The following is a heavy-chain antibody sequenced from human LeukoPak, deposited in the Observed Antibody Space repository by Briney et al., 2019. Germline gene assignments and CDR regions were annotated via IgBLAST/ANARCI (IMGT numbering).Heavy chain of an antibody. V-gene: IGHV3-21*01. D-gene: IGHD6-6*01. CDR2: ISISGSYV. Sequence: GGSLRLSCVASGFNFNDYNIDWVRQAPGKGLEWVSWISISGSYVRYADSVKGRFTLSRDNAQKSVYLEMNRVRVEDTGIYFCARVRHVEAALCGNYYSFDFWGQGTLVTVSS. J-gene: IGHJ4*02. CDR3: ARVRHVEAALCGNYYSFDF. CDR1: GFNFNDYN.